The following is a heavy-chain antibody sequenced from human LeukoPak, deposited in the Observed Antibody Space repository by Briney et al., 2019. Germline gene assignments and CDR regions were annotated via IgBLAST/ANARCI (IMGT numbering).Heavy chain of an antibody. CDR3: ARDGDCSSTSCFDY. V-gene: IGHV1-69*13. J-gene: IGHJ4*02. D-gene: IGHD2-2*01. CDR1: GGTFSSYA. Sequence: GASVKVSCKAPGGTFSSYAISWVRQAPGQGLEWMGGIIPIFGTANYAQKFQGRVTITADESTSTAYMELSSLRSEDTAVYYCARDGDCSSTSCFDYWGQGTLVTVSS. CDR2: IIPIFGTA.